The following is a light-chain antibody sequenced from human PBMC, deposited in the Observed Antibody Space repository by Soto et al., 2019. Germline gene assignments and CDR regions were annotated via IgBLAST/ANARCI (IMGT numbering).Light chain of an antibody. CDR2: GAS. Sequence: EIVMTQSPATLSVSPVERATLSCMASQSVSSNLAWFQQKPGQAPRLLIYGASTRATGVPARFSGSGSGTEFTLTISSLQSEDFATYYCQHFNNWPPELTFGGGTKVDIK. J-gene: IGKJ4*01. CDR3: QHFNNWPPELT. V-gene: IGKV3-15*01. CDR1: QSVSSN.